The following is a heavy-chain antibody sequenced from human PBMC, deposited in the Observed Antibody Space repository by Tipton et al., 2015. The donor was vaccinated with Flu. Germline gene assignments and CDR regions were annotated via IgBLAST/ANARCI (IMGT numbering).Heavy chain of an antibody. J-gene: IGHJ4*02. CDR3: ARDPSLGMPDYFDS. D-gene: IGHD2-2*01. V-gene: IGHV4-59*12. CDR2: IYNTEYT. CDR1: GGSIGGYY. Sequence: TLSLTCSVSGGSIGGYYWNWIRQPPGKGLEWIGYIYNTEYTKYSPSLKSRVTISVDTSKKQFSLQLRSVTAADTAVYYCARDPSLGMPDYFDSWGPGNPGHRLL.